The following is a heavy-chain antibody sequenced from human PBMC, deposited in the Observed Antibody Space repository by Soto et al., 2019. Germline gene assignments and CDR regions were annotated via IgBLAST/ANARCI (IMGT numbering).Heavy chain of an antibody. J-gene: IGHJ6*02. V-gene: IGHV4-34*01. CDR2: INHSGST. CDR3: ARGPVTMVRGVRYYYYYGMDV. D-gene: IGHD3-10*01. Sequence: SETLSLTCAVYGVSFSGYYWSWIRQAPGKGLEWIGEINHSGSTNYNPSLKSRVTISVDTSKNQFSLKLSSVTAADTAVYYCARGPVTMVRGVRYYYYYGMDVWGQGTTVT. CDR1: GVSFSGYY.